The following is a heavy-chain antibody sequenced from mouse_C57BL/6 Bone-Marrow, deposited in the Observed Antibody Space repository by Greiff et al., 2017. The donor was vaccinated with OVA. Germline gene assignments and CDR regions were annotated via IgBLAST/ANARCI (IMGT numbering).Heavy chain of an antibody. CDR3: VRHYYYGCYFDV. Sequence: EVQLMESGGGLVQPKGSLKLSCAASGFSFNTYAMNWVRQAPGKGLEWVARIRSKSNNYATYYADSVKDRFTISRDDSESMLYLQMNNLKTEDTAMYYCVRHYYYGCYFDVWGTGTTVTVSS. CDR2: IRSKSNNYAT. V-gene: IGHV10-1*01. CDR1: GFSFNTYA. J-gene: IGHJ1*03. D-gene: IGHD1-1*01.